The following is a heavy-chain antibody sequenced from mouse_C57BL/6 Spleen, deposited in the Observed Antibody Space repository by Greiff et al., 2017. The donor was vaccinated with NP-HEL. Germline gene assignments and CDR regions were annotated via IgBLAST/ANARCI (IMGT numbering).Heavy chain of an antibody. CDR3: ARTRITTVVADY. V-gene: IGHV1-42*01. D-gene: IGHD1-1*01. CDR2: INPSTGGT. Sequence: VQLQQSGPELVKPGASVKISCKASGYSFTGYYMNWVKQSPEKSLEWIGEINPSTGGTTYNQKFKAKATLTVDKSSSTAYMQLKSLTSEDSAVYYCARTRITTVVADYWGQGTTLTVSS. CDR1: GYSFTGYY. J-gene: IGHJ2*01.